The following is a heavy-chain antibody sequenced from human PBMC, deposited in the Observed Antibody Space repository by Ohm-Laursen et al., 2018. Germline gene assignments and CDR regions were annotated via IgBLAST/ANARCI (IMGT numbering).Heavy chain of an antibody. D-gene: IGHD3-10*01. CDR2: IYHSGST. Sequence: SETLFLTCAVSGYSISSGYYWGWIRQPPGKGLEWIGTIYHSGSTNYNPSLKSRVTISVDTSKNQFSLKLSSVTAADTAVYYCARAQNTMVRGVNPRPNWFDPWGQGTLVTVSS. V-gene: IGHV4-38-2*01. CDR3: ARAQNTMVRGVNPRPNWFDP. J-gene: IGHJ5*02. CDR1: GYSISSGYY.